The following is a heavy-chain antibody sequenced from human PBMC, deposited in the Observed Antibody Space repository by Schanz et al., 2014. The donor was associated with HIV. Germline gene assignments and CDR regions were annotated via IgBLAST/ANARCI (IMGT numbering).Heavy chain of an antibody. J-gene: IGHJ6*02. V-gene: IGHV3-33*01. CDR3: ARDAASHSYGSTMDV. Sequence: QVQLVESGGGVVQPGRSLRLSCVASGFSLSNYGIHWVRQAPGKGLEWVAVLWYDGSNKYYADSVKGRFTISRDNSQNTLYLQMNSLRAEDTAVYYCARDAASHSYGSTMDVWGQGTTVTVSS. CDR2: LWYDGSNK. D-gene: IGHD5-18*01. CDR1: GFSLSNYG.